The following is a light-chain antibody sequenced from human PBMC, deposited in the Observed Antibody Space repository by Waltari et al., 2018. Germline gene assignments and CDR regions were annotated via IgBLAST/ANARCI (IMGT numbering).Light chain of an antibody. V-gene: IGKV3-20*01. Sequence: DIVLPQSPGPLSLSPGETATLSCRASQSVSSNYLAWYQQKPGQAPSLLIYAASSRATGVPDRISGSGSGTDFTLTLSRLEPEDFAVYYCQQHGTSPYTFGQGTKLQIK. CDR2: AAS. CDR1: QSVSSNY. CDR3: QQHGTSPYT. J-gene: IGKJ2*01.